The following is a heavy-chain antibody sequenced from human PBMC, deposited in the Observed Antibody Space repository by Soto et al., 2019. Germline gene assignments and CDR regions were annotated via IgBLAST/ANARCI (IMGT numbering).Heavy chain of an antibody. J-gene: IGHJ4*02. CDR3: ARVPNPAAIPGYNWKQAPD. V-gene: IGHV1-46*01. Sequence: ASVKVSCKASGSTFTSYYMHWVRQAPGQGLEWMGIINPSGGSTSYAQRFQGRVTMTRDTSTSTVYMELSSLRSEDTAVYYCARVPNPAAIPGYNWKQAPDWGQGTLVTVSS. CDR1: GSTFTSYY. CDR2: INPSGGST. D-gene: IGHD2-2*02.